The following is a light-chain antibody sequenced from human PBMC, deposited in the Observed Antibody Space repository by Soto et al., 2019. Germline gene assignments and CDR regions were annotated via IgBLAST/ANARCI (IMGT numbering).Light chain of an antibody. V-gene: IGKV3-20*01. CDR1: QSVRSSH. Sequence: EIVLTQSPGTLSLSPGERATLSCRASQSVRSSHLAWYQQKPGQAPRLLIYGASSRATGIPDRFSGSGSGTDFTLTISRLGPEDFAVYYCQHYGSSPWTFGQGTKVEIK. J-gene: IGKJ1*01. CDR2: GAS. CDR3: QHYGSSPWT.